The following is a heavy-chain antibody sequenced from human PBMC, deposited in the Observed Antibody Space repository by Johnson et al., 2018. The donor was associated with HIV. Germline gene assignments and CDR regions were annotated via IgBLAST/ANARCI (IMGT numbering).Heavy chain of an antibody. CDR3: AKDLGNWDSPRSALDM. D-gene: IGHD1/OR15-1a*01. V-gene: IGHV3-72*01. CDR1: GFTFSDHY. Sequence: VQLVESGGGLVQPGGSLRLSCAASGFTFSDHYMDWVRQAPGKGLEWVGRTRNKANSYTTEYAASVKGRFTISRDDSKYSLYLQLNSLRAEDTAVYYCAKDLGNWDSPRSALDMWGQGTMVTVSS. CDR2: TRNKANSYTT. J-gene: IGHJ3*02.